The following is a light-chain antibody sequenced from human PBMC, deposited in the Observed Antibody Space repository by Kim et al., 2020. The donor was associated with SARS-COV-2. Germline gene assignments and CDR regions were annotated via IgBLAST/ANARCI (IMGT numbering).Light chain of an antibody. Sequence: QNVAVSCSGSDSNIGNNSVSWYQQLPGTAPKLFIYDNTERPSGIPDRFSGSKSGTSATLGITGLHTGDEADYYCGTWDSSLSTVVFGGGTQLTVL. CDR3: GTWDSSLSTVV. CDR1: DSNIGNNS. V-gene: IGLV1-51*01. J-gene: IGLJ2*01. CDR2: DNT.